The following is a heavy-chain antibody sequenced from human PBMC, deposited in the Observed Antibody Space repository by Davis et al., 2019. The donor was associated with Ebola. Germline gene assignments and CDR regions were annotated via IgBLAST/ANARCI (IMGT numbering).Heavy chain of an antibody. CDR1: GFMFSNYA. V-gene: IGHV3-9*01. D-gene: IGHD3-10*01. Sequence: GGSLRLSCAASGFMFSNYALHWVRQAPGKGLEWVAYISWNSGSMSYADSVQGRFTISRDNGKKSLYLQMNSLRPEDTAVYFCVKDSGSGSYYQNGYFDLWGRGTLVTVSP. CDR2: ISWNSGSM. J-gene: IGHJ2*01. CDR3: VKDSGSGSYYQNGYFDL.